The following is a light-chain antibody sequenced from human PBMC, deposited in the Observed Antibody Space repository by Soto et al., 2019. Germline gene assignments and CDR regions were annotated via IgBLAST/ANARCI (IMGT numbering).Light chain of an antibody. CDR1: QSLLYTSNNKNY. CDR3: QQYYTTPRT. CDR2: WAS. V-gene: IGKV4-1*01. J-gene: IGKJ1*01. Sequence: TQSPKSLAVTLGGRATINCKSSQSLLYTSNNKNYLAWYQQKPGQPPRLIIYWASTRESGVPDRFKGSGSGTDFTLTITNLQAEDAAVYYCQQYYTTPRTFGQGTKVDIK.